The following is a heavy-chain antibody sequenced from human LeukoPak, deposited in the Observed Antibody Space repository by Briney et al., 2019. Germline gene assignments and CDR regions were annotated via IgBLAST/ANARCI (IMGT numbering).Heavy chain of an antibody. D-gene: IGHD2-2*01. V-gene: IGHV4-59*01. J-gene: IGHJ4*02. CDR3: ARFEVVPAAPLDY. CDR1: GGSISSYY. CDR2: IYYSGST. Sequence: PSETLSLTCTVSGGSISSYYWSWIRQPPGKGQEWIGYIYYSGSTNYNPSLKSRVTISVDTSKNQFSLKLSSVTAADTAVYYCARFEVVPAAPLDYWGQGTLVTVSS.